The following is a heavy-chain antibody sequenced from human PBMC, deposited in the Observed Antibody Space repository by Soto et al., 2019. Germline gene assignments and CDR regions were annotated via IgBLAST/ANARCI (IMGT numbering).Heavy chain of an antibody. Sequence: GGSLRLSCAASGFTFSSYAMSWVRQAPGKGLEWVSAIRGSGGSTYYAESVKGRFTISRDNSKNTLYLQMNSLRAEDTAVYYCAKTELGQWLPKYYFDYWGQGTLVTVSS. V-gene: IGHV3-23*01. D-gene: IGHD6-19*01. CDR1: GFTFSSYA. J-gene: IGHJ4*02. CDR3: AKTELGQWLPKYYFDY. CDR2: IRGSGGST.